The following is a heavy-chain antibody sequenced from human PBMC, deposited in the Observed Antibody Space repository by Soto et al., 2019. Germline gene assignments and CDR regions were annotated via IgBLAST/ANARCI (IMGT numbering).Heavy chain of an antibody. D-gene: IGHD4-17*01. CDR1: GLAFSTHA. Sequence: EVQLLESGGGLVQPGGSLRLSCAASGLAFSTHAMSWVRQAPGEGLEWVSAISGSGGSTYYADAVKGRVTIPRDNSKNTLYVQKNHLRGEEQGVIFFAEDSHGDYIGGFEFGGQGTMVTVSS. CDR2: ISGSGGST. V-gene: IGHV3-23*01. CDR3: AEDSHGDYIGGFEF. J-gene: IGHJ3*01.